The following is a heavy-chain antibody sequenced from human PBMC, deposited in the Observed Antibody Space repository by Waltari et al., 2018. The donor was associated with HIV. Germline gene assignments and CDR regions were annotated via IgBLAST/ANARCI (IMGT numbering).Heavy chain of an antibody. Sequence: EVQLVESGGDFVKPGGSLRLSCSASGFSFTNTWMTWVRQAPGKGGEWGGGMKSEAAGGPTASAEPFNGRLTLSRDVANNTVYVQMCGQKIEDLAVYYCTADLLRVGNLAVPGSAPWGRGRKVIVSS. CDR2: MKSEAAGGPT. CDR3: TADLLRVGNLAVPGSAP. CDR1: GFSFTNTW. D-gene: IGHD6-19*01. V-gene: IGHV3-15*01. J-gene: IGHJ5*02.